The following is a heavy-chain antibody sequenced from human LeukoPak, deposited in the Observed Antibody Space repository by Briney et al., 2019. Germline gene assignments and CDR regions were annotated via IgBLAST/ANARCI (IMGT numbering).Heavy chain of an antibody. CDR3: ARDQTKFLVAVSDFDY. D-gene: IGHD2-15*01. CDR1: GFTFSGYA. J-gene: IGHJ4*02. V-gene: IGHV3-69-1*01. CDR2: ISNSGTI. Sequence: PGGSLRLSCAASGFTFSGYAMSWVRQAPGKGLEWVSYISNSGTIYYADSVRGRFTISRDNAKNSLYLQMNSLRAEDTAVYYCARDQTKFLVAVSDFDYWGQGTLVTVSS.